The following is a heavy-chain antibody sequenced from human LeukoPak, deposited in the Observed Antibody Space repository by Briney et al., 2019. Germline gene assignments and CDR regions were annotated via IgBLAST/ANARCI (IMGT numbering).Heavy chain of an antibody. CDR2: IYPGGADT. CDR1: GYTFFTYW. CDR3: ARSGYSSGWYET. D-gene: IGHD6-19*01. Sequence: GESLKISCKGSGYTFFTYWSGWVRQMPGKGLGWMGIIYPGGADTRYSPSFQGQVTISADKSISTAYLQWSSLKASDTAMYYCARSGYSSGWYETWGPGTLVTVSS. J-gene: IGHJ5*02. V-gene: IGHV5-51*01.